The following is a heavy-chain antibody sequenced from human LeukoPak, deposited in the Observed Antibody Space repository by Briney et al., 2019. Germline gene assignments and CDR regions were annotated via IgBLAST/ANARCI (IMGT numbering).Heavy chain of an antibody. D-gene: IGHD6-13*01. CDR3: ARGEYSSSWYVWFDP. CDR2: MNPNSGNI. V-gene: IGHV1-8*01. Sequence: ASVKVSCKASGYTFTSYDINWVRQATGQGLEWMGWMNPNSGNIGYAQKFQGRVTMTRNTSISTAYMELSSLRSEDTAVYYCARGEYSSSWYVWFDPWGQGTLVTVSS. J-gene: IGHJ5*02. CDR1: GYTFTSYD.